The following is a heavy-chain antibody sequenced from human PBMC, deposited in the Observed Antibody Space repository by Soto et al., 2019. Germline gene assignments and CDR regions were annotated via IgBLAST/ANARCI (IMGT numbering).Heavy chain of an antibody. CDR1: GGSISSGGYY. CDR3: ARDQLRDYYYYYGMDV. CDR2: IYYSGST. D-gene: IGHD2-2*01. J-gene: IGHJ6*02. Sequence: QVQLQESGPGLVKPSQTLSLTCTVSGGSISSGGYYWSWIRQHTGKGLEWIGYIYYSGSTYYNPSLKSRVTISVDTSKNQFSLKLSSVTAADTAVYYCARDQLRDYYYYYGMDVWGQGTTVTVSS. V-gene: IGHV4-31*03.